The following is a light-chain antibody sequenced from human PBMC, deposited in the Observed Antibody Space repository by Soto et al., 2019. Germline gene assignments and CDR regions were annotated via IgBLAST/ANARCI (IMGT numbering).Light chain of an antibody. CDR1: QSISNW. V-gene: IGKV1-5*01. CDR3: HQYNHYSPLLT. Sequence: DIQMTQSPSSLSASVGDRVTITCRASQSISNWLAWYQQKPGKAPKILIYDASSLQSGVPSRFSGSGSGTEFTLSISGLQPDDFATYYCHQYNHYSPLLTFGGGTKVEIK. J-gene: IGKJ4*01. CDR2: DAS.